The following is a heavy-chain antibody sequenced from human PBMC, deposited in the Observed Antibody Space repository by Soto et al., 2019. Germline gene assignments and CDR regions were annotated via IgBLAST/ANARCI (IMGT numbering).Heavy chain of an antibody. CDR3: ARLAVDGNFDY. J-gene: IGHJ4*02. CDR1: GNSIGSGCYY. V-gene: IGHV4-31*03. Sequence: SDTLSLTCTVSGNSIGSGCYYWSWDRQHPGKGLEWIGYIYYSGRAFYNPSLQSRVXISVDTSKNNFSLKVTSVTAADTAVYYCARLAVDGNFDYWGQGALVTVS. CDR2: IYYSGRA. D-gene: IGHD5-12*01.